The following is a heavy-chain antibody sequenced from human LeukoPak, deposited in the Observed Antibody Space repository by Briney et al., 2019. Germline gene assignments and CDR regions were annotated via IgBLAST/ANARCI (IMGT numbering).Heavy chain of an antibody. V-gene: IGHV3-20*04. CDR3: ASSSYGDYGFDY. J-gene: IGHJ4*02. CDR2: INWNGGST. Sequence: GGSLRLSCAASGFTFDDYGMSWVRQAPGKGLEWVSGINWNGGSTGYADSVKGRFTISRDNAKNSIYLQMDSLRADDTAVYYCASSSYGDYGFDYWGQGTLVTVSS. D-gene: IGHD4-17*01. CDR1: GFTFDDYG.